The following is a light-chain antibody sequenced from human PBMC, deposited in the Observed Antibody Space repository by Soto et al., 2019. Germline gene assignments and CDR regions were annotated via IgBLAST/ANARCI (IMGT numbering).Light chain of an antibody. CDR2: KAS. V-gene: IGKV1-5*03. CDR3: LQNHNYPRT. CDR1: QSISTW. Sequence: DTNRTPSPSTLSVAKGDRVTITCRASQSISTWLAWYQQKPGKAPKLLIYKASRLQSGVPSRFSGSGSGAAFTLPITSLRPEDSATYYCLQNHNYPRTFGQGTKVDI. J-gene: IGKJ1*01.